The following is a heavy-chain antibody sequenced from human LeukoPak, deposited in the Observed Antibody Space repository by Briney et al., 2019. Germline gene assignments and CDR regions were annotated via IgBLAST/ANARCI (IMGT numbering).Heavy chain of an antibody. CDR3: TRDKLELRQFDY. Sequence: GGSLRLSCAASGFTFSNAWMSWVRQAPGKGLEWVGRIKSKPDGGAIDYAAPVKGRFTISRDDSKDMLYLQMNSLKTEDTAVYYCTRDKLELRQFDYWGQGTLVTVSS. CDR1: GFTFSNAW. J-gene: IGHJ4*02. V-gene: IGHV3-15*01. CDR2: IKSKPDGGAI. D-gene: IGHD1-7*01.